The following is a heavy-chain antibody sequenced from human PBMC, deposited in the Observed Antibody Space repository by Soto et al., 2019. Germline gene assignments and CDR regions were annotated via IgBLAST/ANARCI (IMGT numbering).Heavy chain of an antibody. V-gene: IGHV4-39*01. Sequence: PSETLSLTCTVSGGSISSSSYYWGWIRQPPGKGLEWIGSIYYSGSTYYNPSLKSRVTISVDTSKNQFSLKLSSVTAADTAVYYCARLGCRIAVAGSTYYFDYWGQGTPVTVSS. CDR3: ARLGCRIAVAGSTYYFDY. CDR2: IYYSGST. D-gene: IGHD6-19*01. CDR1: GGSISSSSYY. J-gene: IGHJ4*02.